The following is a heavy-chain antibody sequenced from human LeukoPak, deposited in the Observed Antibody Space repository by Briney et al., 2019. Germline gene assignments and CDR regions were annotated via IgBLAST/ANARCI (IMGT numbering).Heavy chain of an antibody. Sequence: ASVKVSCKASGGTFSSYAISWERQAPGQGLEWMGGIIPIFGTANYAQKFQGRVTITADESTSTAYMELSSLRSEDTAVYYCASQYYYDSSGYYYVGSLDYWGQGTLVTVSS. D-gene: IGHD3-22*01. CDR2: IIPIFGTA. J-gene: IGHJ4*02. V-gene: IGHV1-69*13. CDR3: ASQYYYDSSGYYYVGSLDY. CDR1: GGTFSSYA.